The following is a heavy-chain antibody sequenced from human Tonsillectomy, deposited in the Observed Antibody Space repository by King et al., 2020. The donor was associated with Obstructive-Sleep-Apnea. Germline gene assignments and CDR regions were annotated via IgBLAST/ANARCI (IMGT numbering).Heavy chain of an antibody. J-gene: IGHJ4*02. CDR1: GFTFSSYG. D-gene: IGHD3-22*01. CDR3: AKANYYDSSGYYEAWAFDY. V-gene: IGHV3-30*02. Sequence: VQLVESGGGVVQPGGSLRLSCAASGFTFSSYGMHWVRQAPGKGLEWVSFIRYDGNNKYYADSVKGRFTISRDNSKITLYLQMNSLRAEDTAVYYCAKANYYDSSGYYEAWAFDYWGQGTLVTVSS. CDR2: IRYDGNNK.